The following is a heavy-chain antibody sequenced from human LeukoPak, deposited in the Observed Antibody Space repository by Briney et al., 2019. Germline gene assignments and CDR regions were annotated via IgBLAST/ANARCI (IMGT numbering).Heavy chain of an antibody. J-gene: IGHJ6*03. Sequence: GGSLRLSCAASGFTFSSYWMSWVRQAPGKGLEWVANIRQDGSEKYYVDSVKGRFTISRDNAKKSLDLQMNSLRAEDTAMYYCARESAPRGYTYGSYYSYYYMDVWGKGTTVTVSS. D-gene: IGHD5-18*01. V-gene: IGHV3-7*01. CDR2: IRQDGSEK. CDR1: GFTFSSYW. CDR3: ARESAPRGYTYGSYYSYYYMDV.